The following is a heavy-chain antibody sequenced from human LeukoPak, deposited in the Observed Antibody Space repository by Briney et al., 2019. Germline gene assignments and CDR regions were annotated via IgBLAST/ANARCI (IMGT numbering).Heavy chain of an antibody. J-gene: IGHJ4*02. Sequence: PSETLSLTCAVYGGSFSGYYWSWIRQPPGKGLEWIGEINHSGSTNYNPSLKSRVTISVDTSKNQFSLKLSSVTAADTAVYYCARGHYDVLAASYKWTPDYWGQGTLVTVSS. CDR3: ARGHYDVLAASYKWTPDY. CDR2: INHSGST. V-gene: IGHV4-34*01. CDR1: GGSFSGYY. D-gene: IGHD3-9*01.